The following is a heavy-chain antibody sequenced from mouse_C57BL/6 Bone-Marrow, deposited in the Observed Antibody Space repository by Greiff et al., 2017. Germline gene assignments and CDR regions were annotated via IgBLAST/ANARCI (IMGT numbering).Heavy chain of an antibody. J-gene: IGHJ1*03. CDR1: GFTFSSYG. CDR3: ARGAYGSSYWYFDV. Sequence: EVQLVESGGDLVKPGGSLKLSCAASGFTFSSYGMSWVRQTPDKRLEWVATISSGGSYTYYPDSVKGRFTISRDNAKNTLYLQMSSLKSEDTAMYYCARGAYGSSYWYFDVWGTGTTVTVSS. CDR2: ISSGGSYT. D-gene: IGHD1-1*01. V-gene: IGHV5-6*01.